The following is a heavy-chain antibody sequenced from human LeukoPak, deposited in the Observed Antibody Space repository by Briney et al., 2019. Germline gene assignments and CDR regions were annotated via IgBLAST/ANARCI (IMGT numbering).Heavy chain of an antibody. CDR1: GFTFSSYG. Sequence: GGSLRLSCAASGFTFSSYGMHWVRQAPGKGLEWVAVISYDGSNKYYADSVKGRFTISRDNSKNTLYLQMNSLRAEDTAVYYCARDVQDTYYYGMDVWGQGTTVTVSS. CDR3: ARDVQDTYYYGMDV. D-gene: IGHD2-15*01. J-gene: IGHJ6*02. V-gene: IGHV3-30*03. CDR2: ISYDGSNK.